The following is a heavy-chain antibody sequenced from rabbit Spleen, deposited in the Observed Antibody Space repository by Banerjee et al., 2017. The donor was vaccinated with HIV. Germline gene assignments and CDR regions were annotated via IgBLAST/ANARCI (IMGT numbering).Heavy chain of an antibody. Sequence: QEQLEESGGGLVQPGGSLKLSCKASGFDFSSYYMSWVRQAPGKGLEWIACIYAGSSGTTYYATWAKGRFTISKTSSTTVTLQMPSLTAADTATYFCARDTGSSFSTYGMDLWGQGTLVT. D-gene: IGHD8-1*01. CDR1: GFDFSSYYM. CDR2: IYAGSSGTT. CDR3: ARDTGSSFSTYGMDL. J-gene: IGHJ6*01. V-gene: IGHV1S45*01.